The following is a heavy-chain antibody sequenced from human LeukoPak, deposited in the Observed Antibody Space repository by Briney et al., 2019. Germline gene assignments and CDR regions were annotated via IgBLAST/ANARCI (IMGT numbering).Heavy chain of an antibody. CDR2: IYYSGST. V-gene: IGHV4-59*01. CDR3: ARDNWNYGSSMDV. D-gene: IGHD1-7*01. CDR1: GGSISSYY. Sequence: SETLSLTCTVAGGSISSYYWSWIRQPPGKGLEWIGYIYYSGSTNYNPSLKSRVTISVDTSKNQFSLKLSSVTAADTAVYYCARDNWNYGSSMDVWGQGTTVTVSS. J-gene: IGHJ6*02.